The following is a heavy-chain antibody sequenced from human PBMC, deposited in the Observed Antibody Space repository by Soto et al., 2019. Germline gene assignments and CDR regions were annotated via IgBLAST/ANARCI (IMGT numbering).Heavy chain of an antibody. Sequence: SETLSLTCTVSGDSISSNSYFWDWIRQPPGKGLEWIGIIFYSGRTYFNPSLKSRVTISVDTSKNQFSLKLSSVTAADTAVYYCARQRVHYGMDVWGQGTTVTVSS. V-gene: IGHV4-39*01. CDR3: ARQRVHYGMDV. J-gene: IGHJ6*02. CDR2: IFYSGRT. CDR1: GDSISSNSYF.